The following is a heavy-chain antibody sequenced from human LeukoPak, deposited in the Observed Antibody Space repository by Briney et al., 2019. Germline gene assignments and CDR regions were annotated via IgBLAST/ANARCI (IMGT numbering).Heavy chain of an antibody. CDR1: GGSISSYY. J-gene: IGHJ4*02. CDR3: ARVAGHFDY. Sequence: PSGTLSLTCTVSGGSISSYYWSWIRRPPGKGLEWIGYIYYSGSTNYSPSLKSRVTISVDTSKNQFSLKLSSVTAADTAVYYCARVAGHFDYWGQGTLVTVSS. CDR2: IYYSGST. D-gene: IGHD6-19*01. V-gene: IGHV4-59*08.